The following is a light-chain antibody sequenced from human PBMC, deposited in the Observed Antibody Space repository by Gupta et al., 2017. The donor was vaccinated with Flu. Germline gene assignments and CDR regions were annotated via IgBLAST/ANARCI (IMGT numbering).Light chain of an antibody. V-gene: IGLV3-21*02. CDR1: NIVTKT. CDR3: QVWDGSSDHPV. CDR2: DDN. Sequence: SYVLTQPPSVSVAPGQTATITCGGNNIVTKTVHWYQRKPGQAPVLVVYDDNDRPSGIPERFSGSNSGNTATLTISRVEAGDEADYYCQVWDGSSDHPVFGGGTKLSVL. J-gene: IGLJ3*02.